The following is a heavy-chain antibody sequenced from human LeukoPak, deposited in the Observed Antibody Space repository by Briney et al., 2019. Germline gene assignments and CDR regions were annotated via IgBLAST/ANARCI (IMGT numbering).Heavy chain of an antibody. D-gene: IGHD2-15*01. J-gene: IGHJ6*02. Sequence: SETLSLTCTVSGGSISSSSYYWGWLRQPPGKGLEWIGSIYYSGSTYYNPSLKSRVTISVDTSKNQFSLKLSSVTAADTAVYYCARVGCSGGSCSGDGYGMDVWGQGTTVTVSS. V-gene: IGHV4-39*07. CDR2: IYYSGST. CDR3: ARVGCSGGSCSGDGYGMDV. CDR1: GGSISSSSYY.